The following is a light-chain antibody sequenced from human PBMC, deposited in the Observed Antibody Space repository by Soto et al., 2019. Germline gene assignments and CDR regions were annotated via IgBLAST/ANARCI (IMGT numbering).Light chain of an antibody. J-gene: IGKJ1*01. CDR1: QSVGRN. V-gene: IGKV3-15*01. Sequence: EAVMTQSPGTLSVSPGEQATLSCRASQSVGRNVAWYQQKPGQAPRLLISSASTRATGIPARFSGTGSGTEFTLSISSLEYEDVAIYYCQQYMNWPPKTFGQGTRVEIK. CDR3: QQYMNWPPKT. CDR2: SAS.